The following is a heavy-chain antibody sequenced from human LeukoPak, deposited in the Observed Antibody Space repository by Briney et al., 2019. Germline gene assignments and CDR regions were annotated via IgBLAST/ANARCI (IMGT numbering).Heavy chain of an antibody. J-gene: IGHJ4*02. CDR2: IYYSGST. D-gene: IGHD7-27*01. Sequence: PSQTLSLTCTVSGGSISSGGYYWSWIRQHPGQGLEWIGYIYYSGSTYYNPSLKSRVTISVDTSKNQFSLKLSSVTAADTAVYYCARTLIGEAPSFDCWSQGTLVTVSS. CDR3: ARTLIGEAPSFDC. V-gene: IGHV4-31*03. CDR1: GGSISSGGYY.